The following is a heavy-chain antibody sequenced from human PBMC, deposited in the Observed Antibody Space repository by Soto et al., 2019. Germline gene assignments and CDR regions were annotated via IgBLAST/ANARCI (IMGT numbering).Heavy chain of an antibody. J-gene: IGHJ4*02. CDR2: SRSKGDNYRT. D-gene: IGHD2-21*01. CDR1: GFTFSDHF. V-gene: IGHV3-72*01. Sequence: EVQLVESGGDLVQPGGSLRLSCAASGFTFSDHFMDWVRQAPGKGLEWVGSSRSKGDNYRTEYAASVKGRFTISRDESQSSLTLQMNSLKSEDTAVYYCARNGVTCGGGHCYYDYWGQGTLLTVSS. CDR3: ARNGVTCGGGHCYYDY.